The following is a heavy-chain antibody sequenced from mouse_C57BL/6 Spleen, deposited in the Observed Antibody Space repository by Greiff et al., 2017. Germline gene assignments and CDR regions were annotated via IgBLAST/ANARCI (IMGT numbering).Heavy chain of an antibody. CDR3: ARSPYYYGSYWYFDV. V-gene: IGHV5-2*01. Sequence: EVKVVESGGGLVQPGESLKLSCESNEYEFPSHDMSWVRKTPEKRLELVAAINSDGGSTYYPDTMERRFIISRDNTKKTLYLQMSSLRSEDTALYYCARSPYYYGSYWYFDVWGTGTTVTVSS. CDR1: EYEFPSHD. J-gene: IGHJ1*03. D-gene: IGHD1-1*01. CDR2: INSDGGST.